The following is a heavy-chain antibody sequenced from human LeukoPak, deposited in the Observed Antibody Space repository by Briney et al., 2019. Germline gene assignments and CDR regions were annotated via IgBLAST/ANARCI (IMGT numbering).Heavy chain of an antibody. CDR1: GGSIRNGGYY. CDR3: ARHCSGGSCYSDFDC. V-gene: IGHV4-39*01. Sequence: PSETLSLTCTVSGGSIRNGGYYWGWIRQPPGKGLEWIGSIYYGGSTYYNPSLKSRVTISVDTSKNQFSLKVSSVTAADTVVYYCARHCSGGSCYSDFDCWGQGTLVTVSS. J-gene: IGHJ4*02. CDR2: IYYGGST. D-gene: IGHD2-15*01.